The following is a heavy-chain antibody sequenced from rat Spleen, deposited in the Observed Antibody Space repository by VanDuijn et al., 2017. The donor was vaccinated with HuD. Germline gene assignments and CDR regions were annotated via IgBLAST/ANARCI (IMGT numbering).Heavy chain of an antibody. J-gene: IGHJ4*01. CDR2: ISTSGGRT. Sequence: EVQLVESGGGLARPGRSLKVSCAASGFTFSSFPMAWVRQAPKKGLEWVATISTSGGRTYYRDSVKGRFTISRDNAKSTLYLQMNSLRSEDTATYYCARPDGYTYVMDAWGQGASVTVSS. V-gene: IGHV5-46*01. CDR3: ARPDGYTYVMDA. D-gene: IGHD1-4*01. CDR1: GFTFSSFP.